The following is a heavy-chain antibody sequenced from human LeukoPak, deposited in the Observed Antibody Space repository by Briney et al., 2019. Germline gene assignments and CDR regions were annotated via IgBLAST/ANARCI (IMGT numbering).Heavy chain of an antibody. CDR2: IIPIFGTA. CDR3: ARGAYYYDSSGLAPFDY. CDR1: GGTFSSYA. J-gene: IGHJ4*02. Sequence: SVKVSCKASGGTFSSYAIGWVRQAPGQGHEWMGGIIPIFGTANYAQKFQGRVTITTDESTSTAYMELSSLRSEDTAVYYCARGAYYYDSSGLAPFDYWGQGTVVTVSS. D-gene: IGHD3-22*01. V-gene: IGHV1-69*05.